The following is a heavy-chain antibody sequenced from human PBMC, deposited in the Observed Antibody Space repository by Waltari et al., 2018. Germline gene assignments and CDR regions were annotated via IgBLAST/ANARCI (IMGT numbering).Heavy chain of an antibody. V-gene: IGHV3-30*02. Sequence: QVQLVESGGGVVQPGGSLRLSCAASGFTFSSYGIHWVRQAPGKGREWVAFIRYDGSKKYYANSGKGRCTISRDNSKHTLYLQMNSLRAEDTAVYYCARDDRYSYGYGPDWGQGTLVTVS. CDR3: ARDDRYSYGYGPD. D-gene: IGHD5-18*01. CDR2: IRYDGSKK. J-gene: IGHJ4*02. CDR1: GFTFSSYG.